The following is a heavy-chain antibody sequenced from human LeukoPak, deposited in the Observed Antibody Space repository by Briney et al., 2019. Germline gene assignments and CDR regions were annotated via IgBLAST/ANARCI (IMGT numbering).Heavy chain of an antibody. D-gene: IGHD3-10*01. Sequence: ARSLRLSCAASGFTFDDYAMHWVRQAPGKGLEWVSGISWNSGSIGYADSVKGRFTISRDNAKNSLYLQMNSLRAEDTALYYCAKGATMVRGVIGGDAFDIWGQGTMVTVSS. CDR3: AKGATMVRGVIGGDAFDI. CDR1: GFTFDDYA. CDR2: ISWNSGSI. J-gene: IGHJ3*02. V-gene: IGHV3-9*01.